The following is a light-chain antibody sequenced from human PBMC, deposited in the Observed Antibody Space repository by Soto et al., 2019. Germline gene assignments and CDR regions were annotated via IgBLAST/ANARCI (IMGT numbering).Light chain of an antibody. J-gene: IGLJ1*01. V-gene: IGLV2-14*01. Sequence: QSVLTQPASVSGSPGQSITISCTGTSIDIGTSDYVSWYQRHPDRALKLIIYEVNSRPAEISARFSGSKSGNTASLSISGLQAEDEAVYFCSSYTTSSTYVFGLGNKVTVL. CDR3: SSYTTSSTYV. CDR1: SIDIGTSDY. CDR2: EVN.